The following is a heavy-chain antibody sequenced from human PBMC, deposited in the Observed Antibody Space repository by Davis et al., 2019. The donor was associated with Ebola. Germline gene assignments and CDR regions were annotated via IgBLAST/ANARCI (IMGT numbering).Heavy chain of an antibody. V-gene: IGHV1-18*04. D-gene: IGHD3-10*01. Sequence: SVKVSCKASGYTFTSYGISWVRHAPGQGLDWMGWISAYNGNTNYAQKLQGRVTMTTDTSTSTAYMELRSLRSDDTAVYYCARWGSGSYEPDYYYGMDVWSQGTTVTVSS. J-gene: IGHJ6*02. CDR1: GYTFTSYG. CDR2: ISAYNGNT. CDR3: ARWGSGSYEPDYYYGMDV.